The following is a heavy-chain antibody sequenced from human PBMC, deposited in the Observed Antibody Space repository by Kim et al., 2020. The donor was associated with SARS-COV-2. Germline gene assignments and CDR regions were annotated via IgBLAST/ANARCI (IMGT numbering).Heavy chain of an antibody. V-gene: IGHV1-69*13. CDR2: IIPIFGTA. D-gene: IGHD2-15*01. Sequence: SVKVSCKASGGTFSSYAISWVRQAPGQGLEWMGGIIPIFGTANYAQKFQGRVTRTADESTSTAYMELSSMGSEDKAVYYCARDRAVYCSGCSCYSTADAFDICGQGTMVTVSS. J-gene: IGHJ3*02. CDR1: GGTFSSYA. CDR3: ARDRAVYCSGCSCYSTADAFDI.